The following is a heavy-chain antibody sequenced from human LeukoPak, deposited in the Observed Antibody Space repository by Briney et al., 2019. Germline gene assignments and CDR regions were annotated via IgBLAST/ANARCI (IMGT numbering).Heavy chain of an antibody. Sequence: PSETLSPTCAVYGGSFSGYYWSWIRQPPGKGLEWIGEINHSGSTNYNPSLKSRVTISVDTSKNQFSLKLSSVTAADTAVYYCARDGYSGSDALWGQGTLVTVSS. CDR1: GGSFSGYY. CDR3: ARDGYSGSDAL. J-gene: IGHJ4*02. D-gene: IGHD5-12*01. CDR2: INHSGST. V-gene: IGHV4-34*01.